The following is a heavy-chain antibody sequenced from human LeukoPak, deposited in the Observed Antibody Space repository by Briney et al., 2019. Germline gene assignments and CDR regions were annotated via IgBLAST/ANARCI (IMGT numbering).Heavy chain of an antibody. Sequence: HSGGSLRLSCAASGFTFSSYAMSWVRQAPGKGLEWVSAISGSGGSTYYADSVKGRFTISRDNSKSTLYLQMNSLRAEDTAVYYCAKKGKYCSGGSCYSEGLYGMDVWGQGTTVTVSS. CDR3: AKKGKYCSGGSCYSEGLYGMDV. CDR2: ISGSGGST. J-gene: IGHJ6*02. D-gene: IGHD2-15*01. CDR1: GFTFSSYA. V-gene: IGHV3-23*01.